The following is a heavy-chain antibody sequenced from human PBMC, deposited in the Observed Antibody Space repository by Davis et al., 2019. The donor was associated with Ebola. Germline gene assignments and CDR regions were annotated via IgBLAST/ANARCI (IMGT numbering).Heavy chain of an antibody. CDR3: VRVYSGSYDP. Sequence: PGGSLRLSCAASGFTFRPYWMHWVRQVPGKGLEWVSHISSDASNTNYADSVRGRFTISRDNAKNTVYLQMNSLRAEDTAVYYCVRVYSGSYDPWGQGTLVTVSS. CDR1: GFTFRPYW. J-gene: IGHJ5*02. CDR2: ISSDASNT. V-gene: IGHV3-74*01. D-gene: IGHD1-26*01.